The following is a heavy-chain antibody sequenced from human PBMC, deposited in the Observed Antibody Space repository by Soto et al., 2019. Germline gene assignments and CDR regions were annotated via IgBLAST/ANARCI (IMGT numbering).Heavy chain of an antibody. CDR3: AKDLTRQLAYWLDP. V-gene: IGHV1-2*02. D-gene: IGHD6-6*01. CDR1: GFSFTGYY. Sequence: ASVKVSCKASGFSFTGYYIHWLRQAPGQGLEWMGWLNAHSGGTEYAQKVQGRVTLTRDTSIATAYLTLTSLTSDDTALYYCAKDLTRQLAYWLDPWGQGTQVTVSS. CDR2: LNAHSGGT. J-gene: IGHJ5*02.